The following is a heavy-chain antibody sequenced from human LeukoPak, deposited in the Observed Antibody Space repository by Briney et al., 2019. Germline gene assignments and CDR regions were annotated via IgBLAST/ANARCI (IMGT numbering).Heavy chain of an antibody. D-gene: IGHD4-23*01. V-gene: IGHV3-72*01. CDR2: IRNRANSYTT. CDR3: SRVDGGWVGKGDY. Sequence: GGSLRLSCAASGFTFSDHYMDWVRQAPGKGLEWVARIRNRANSYTTEYAASVKGRFTISRDESKSIAYLQMNSLKSDDTAVYYCSRVDGGWVGKGDYWGQGIQVTVSS. CDR1: GFTFSDHY. J-gene: IGHJ4*02.